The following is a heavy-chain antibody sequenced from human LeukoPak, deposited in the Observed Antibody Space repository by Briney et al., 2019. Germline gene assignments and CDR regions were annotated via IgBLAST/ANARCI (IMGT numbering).Heavy chain of an antibody. CDR3: ARRPGRG. V-gene: IGHV1-69*02. Sequence: ASVKVSCKGFGDTFSTFSISWVRQAPGQGLEWMGRIIPINGIVNYAQKFQGRVTITADKSTSTACMELSTLTSDDTAIYYCARRPGRGWGQGTLVTVSS. J-gene: IGHJ4*02. D-gene: IGHD1-26*01. CDR2: IIPINGIV. CDR1: GDTFSTFS.